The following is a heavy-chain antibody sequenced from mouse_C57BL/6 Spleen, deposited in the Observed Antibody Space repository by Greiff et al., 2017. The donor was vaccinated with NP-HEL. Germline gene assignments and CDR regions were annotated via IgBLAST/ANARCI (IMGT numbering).Heavy chain of an antibody. J-gene: IGHJ2*01. CDR3: AKGRRDVYFDY. Sequence: QVQLLQSDAELVKPGASVKISCKASGYTFTDHTIHWMKQTPEQGLEWVAYINLRDGSIKYNETFKGKVTLTADNSSSTAYMQLNSLTSEDSAVYCCAKGRRDVYFDYWGQGTTLTVSS. V-gene: IGHV1-78*01. CDR1: GYTFTDHT. D-gene: IGHD3-3*01. CDR2: INLRDGSI.